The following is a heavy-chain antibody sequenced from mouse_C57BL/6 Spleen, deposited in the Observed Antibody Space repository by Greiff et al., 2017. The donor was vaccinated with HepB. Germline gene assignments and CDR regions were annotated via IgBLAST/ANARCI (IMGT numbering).Heavy chain of an antibody. Sequence: QVQLQQPGAELVRPGSSVKLSCKASGYTFTSYWMDWVKQRPGQGLEWIGNIYPSDSETHYNQKFKDKATLTVDKSSSTAYMQLSSLTSEDSAVYYCARRLRSSYWYFDVWGTGTTVTVSS. CDR2: IYPSDSET. D-gene: IGHD1-1*01. J-gene: IGHJ1*03. V-gene: IGHV1-61*01. CDR3: ARRLRSSYWYFDV. CDR1: GYTFTSYW.